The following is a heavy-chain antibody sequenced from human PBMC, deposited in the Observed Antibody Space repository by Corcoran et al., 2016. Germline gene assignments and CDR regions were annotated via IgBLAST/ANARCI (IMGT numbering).Heavy chain of an antibody. J-gene: IGHJ6*02. V-gene: IGHV4-59*01. CDR3: ARDGYYGWGMDV. D-gene: IGHD3-10*01. CDR2: IYYSGST. CDR1: GGSISSYY. Sequence: QVQLQESGPGLVKPSETLSLTCTVSGGSISSYYWSWIRQPPGKGLEWIGYIYYSGSTNYNPSLKSRVTISVDTSKNQFSLKLSSVTAADTAVYYCARDGYYGWGMDVWGQGTTVTVSS.